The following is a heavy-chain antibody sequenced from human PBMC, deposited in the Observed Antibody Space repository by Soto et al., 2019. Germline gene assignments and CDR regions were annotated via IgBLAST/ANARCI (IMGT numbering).Heavy chain of an antibody. CDR2: IKSKTDGGTT. J-gene: IGHJ4*02. CDR3: TTGSTWIQLRFDDY. D-gene: IGHD5-18*01. V-gene: IGHV3-15*07. Sequence: GGSLRLSCAASGFTFSNAWMNWVRQAPGKGLEWVGRIKSKTDGGTTDYAAPVKGRFTISRDDSKNTLYLQMNSLKTEDTAVYYCTTGSTWIQLRFDDYWGQGTLVTVSS. CDR1: GFTFSNAW.